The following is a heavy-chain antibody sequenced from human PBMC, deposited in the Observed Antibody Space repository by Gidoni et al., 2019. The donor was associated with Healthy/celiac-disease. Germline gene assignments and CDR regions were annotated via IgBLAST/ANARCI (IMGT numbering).Heavy chain of an antibody. CDR2: SSSSCSTI. D-gene: IGHD1-1*01. CDR1: GFTFSDYY. Sequence: QVQLVESGGGLVKPGGSLRLSWAAAGFTFSDYYMSWIRQAPGKVLELVSYSSSSCSTISYAVSVKGRFTISRDNAKNSLYLQMNSLSAEDTAVYYCARDVVNCNYSFDYWGHGTLVTVSS. V-gene: IGHV3-11*01. J-gene: IGHJ4*01. CDR3: ARDVVNCNYSFDY.